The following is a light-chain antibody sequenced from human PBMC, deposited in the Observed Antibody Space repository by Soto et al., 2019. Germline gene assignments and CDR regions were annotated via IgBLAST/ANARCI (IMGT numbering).Light chain of an antibody. Sequence: DIQMTQSPSTLSASVGDRVTITCRASQSISTWLAWYQQKPGKAPNLLIYKASSLQSGVPSRFSGSGSGTEFTLTISSLQPDDFATYYCRHYNSYSITFGQGTRLEIK. CDR2: KAS. CDR1: QSISTW. V-gene: IGKV1-5*03. J-gene: IGKJ5*01. CDR3: RHYNSYSIT.